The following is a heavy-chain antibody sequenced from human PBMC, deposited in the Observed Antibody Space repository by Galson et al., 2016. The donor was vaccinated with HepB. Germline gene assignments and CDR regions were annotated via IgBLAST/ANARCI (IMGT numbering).Heavy chain of an antibody. CDR1: GGSISSSSYY. D-gene: IGHD6-13*01. CDR3: AAVLAGIYQGSLYYYGIDV. J-gene: IGHJ6*02. CDR2: MYFIGST. Sequence: SETLSLTCTVSGGSISSSSYYCGWIRQSPGRGLEWIGTMYFIGSTYYNPSLKSRVTISVDTSKNEFSLKLTSVTAADTAVYYCAAVLAGIYQGSLYYYGIDVWGQGTTVSVSS. V-gene: IGHV4-39*01.